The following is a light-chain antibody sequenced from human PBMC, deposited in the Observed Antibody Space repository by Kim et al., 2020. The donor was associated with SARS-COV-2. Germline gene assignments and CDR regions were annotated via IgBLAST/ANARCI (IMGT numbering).Light chain of an antibody. J-gene: IGLJ2*01. CDR1: SLRSYY. CDR3: NSRDSSGNHVV. CDR2: GKN. Sequence: SSELTQDPAVSVALGQTVRITCQGDSLRSYYASWYQQKPGQAPVLVIYGKNNRPSGIPDRFSGSRSGNTASLTITGAQAEDEADYYYNSRDSSGNHVVFGGGTQLTVL. V-gene: IGLV3-19*01.